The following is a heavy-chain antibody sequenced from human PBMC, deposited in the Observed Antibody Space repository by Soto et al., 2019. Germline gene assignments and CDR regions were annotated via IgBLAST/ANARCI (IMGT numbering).Heavy chain of an antibody. J-gene: IGHJ2*01. CDR3: TRGNHRWLQLWYFDL. CDR1: GGTFSSYT. D-gene: IGHD5-12*01. CDR2: IIPIFGTA. Sequence: QVQLVQSGAGVTKPGSSVTVSCKASGGTFSSYTISWVRQAPGQGLEWMGGIIPIFGTANYAQKFQGRVTITAGESTSTAYMELSSLRSEDTAVYYCTRGNHRWLQLWYFDLWGRGTLVTVSS. V-gene: IGHV1-69*12.